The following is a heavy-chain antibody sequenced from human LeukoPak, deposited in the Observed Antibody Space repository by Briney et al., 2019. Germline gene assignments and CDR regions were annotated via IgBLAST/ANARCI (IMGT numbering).Heavy chain of an antibody. D-gene: IGHD4-17*01. J-gene: IGHJ6*02. CDR1: GFTFSSYA. Sequence: GGSLRLSCSASGFTFSSYAMHWVRQAPGKGLECVSAISSNGGSTYYADSVKGRFTISRDNSKNTLYLQMSSLRAEDTAVYYCVKIDLGSYDYGDYESGYYGMDVWGQGTTVTVSS. CDR3: VKIDLGSYDYGDYESGYYGMDV. V-gene: IGHV3-64D*06. CDR2: ISSNGGST.